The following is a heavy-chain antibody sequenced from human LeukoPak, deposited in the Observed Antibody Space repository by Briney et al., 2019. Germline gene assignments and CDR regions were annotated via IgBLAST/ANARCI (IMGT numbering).Heavy chain of an antibody. CDR2: IYYSGST. CDR1: GGSFSSYY. J-gene: IGHJ3*02. CDR3: AKGRRLWFGERDAFDI. Sequence: SETLSLTCAVYGGSFSSYYWSWIRQPPGKGLEWIGYIYYSGSTNYNPSLKSRVTISVDTSKNQFSLKLSSVTAADTAVYYCAKGRRLWFGERDAFDIWGQGTMVTVSS. V-gene: IGHV4-59*01. D-gene: IGHD3-10*01.